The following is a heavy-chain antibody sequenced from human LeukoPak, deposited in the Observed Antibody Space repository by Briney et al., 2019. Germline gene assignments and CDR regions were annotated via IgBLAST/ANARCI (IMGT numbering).Heavy chain of an antibody. Sequence: SETLSLTCTVSGGSISSYYWSWIRQSAGKGLEWIGRIYTNGDTNYNPSLKSRVTISVDTSKNQFSLKLSSVTAADTAVYYCARVLFSNWFDPWGQGTLVIVSS. D-gene: IGHD2/OR15-2a*01. V-gene: IGHV4-4*07. CDR2: IYTNGDT. CDR1: GGSISSYY. CDR3: ARVLFSNWFDP. J-gene: IGHJ5*02.